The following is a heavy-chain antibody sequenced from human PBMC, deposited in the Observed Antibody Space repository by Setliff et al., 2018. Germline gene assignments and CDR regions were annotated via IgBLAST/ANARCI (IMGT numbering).Heavy chain of an antibody. D-gene: IGHD1-26*01. V-gene: IGHV3-23*01. CDR2: ISGSGSRT. CDR3: VRDQGVGATTVDY. Sequence: GGSLRLSCAASGFTFSSYVMNWVRQAPGKGLEWVSAISGSGSRTYYADSVRGLFTISRDNSKNALYLQMNSLRAEDTAVYYCVRDQGVGATTVDYWGQGTLVTVSS. CDR1: GFTFSSYV. J-gene: IGHJ4*02.